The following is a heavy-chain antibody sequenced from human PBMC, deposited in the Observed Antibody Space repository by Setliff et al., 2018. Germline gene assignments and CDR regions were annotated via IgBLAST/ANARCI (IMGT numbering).Heavy chain of an antibody. CDR2: ISGSGGST. D-gene: IGHD1-1*01. Sequence: PGGSLRLSCAASGFTFRSYAMSWVRQAPGKGLEWVSAISGSGGSTYYADSVRGRFTISRDNSKNTLYLQMNSLRAEDTAVYYCARDHNYAYDYWGQGTLVTVSS. J-gene: IGHJ4*02. CDR1: GFTFRSYA. V-gene: IGHV3-23*01. CDR3: ARDHNYAYDY.